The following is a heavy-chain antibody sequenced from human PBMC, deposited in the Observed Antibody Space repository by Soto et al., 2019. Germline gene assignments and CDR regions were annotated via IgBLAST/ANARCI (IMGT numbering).Heavy chain of an antibody. CDR3: AKDIAVVVANADHAFDI. J-gene: IGHJ3*02. CDR1: GFTFSSYG. Sequence: GGSLRLSCAASGFTFSSYGMHWVRQAPGKGLEWVAVISYDGSNKYYADSVKGRFTISRDNSKNTLYLQMNSLRAEDTAVYYCAKDIAVVVANADHAFDIWGQGTMVTVSS. CDR2: ISYDGSNK. D-gene: IGHD2-15*01. V-gene: IGHV3-30*18.